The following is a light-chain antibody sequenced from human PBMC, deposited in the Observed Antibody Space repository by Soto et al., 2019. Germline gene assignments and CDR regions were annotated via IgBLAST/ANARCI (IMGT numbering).Light chain of an antibody. V-gene: IGLV2-14*01. J-gene: IGLJ3*02. Sequence: QSVLTQPASVSGSPGQSITISCTAISSDITTYNYVSWYQHHPGKAPKLIIYEVINRPSGVSNRFSGSKSGYTASLTISGLQAEDEADYYCSSYPSTRWVFGGGTKLTVL. CDR1: SSDITTYNY. CDR2: EVI. CDR3: SSYPSTRWV.